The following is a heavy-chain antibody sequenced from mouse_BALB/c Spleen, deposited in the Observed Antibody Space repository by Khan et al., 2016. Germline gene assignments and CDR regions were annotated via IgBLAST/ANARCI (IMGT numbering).Heavy chain of an antibody. V-gene: IGHV5-4*02. CDR2: ISDGGSYT. CDR1: GFTFSDYY. Sequence: EVELVESGGGLVKPGGSLKLSCAASGFTFSDYYMYWVRQTPEKRLEWVATISDGGSYTYYPDSVKGRFTISRDNAKNNLYLQMSNLKSEDTAMYYGAMDLNWYFDVWGAGTTVTVSS. J-gene: IGHJ1*01. CDR3: AMDLNWYFDV.